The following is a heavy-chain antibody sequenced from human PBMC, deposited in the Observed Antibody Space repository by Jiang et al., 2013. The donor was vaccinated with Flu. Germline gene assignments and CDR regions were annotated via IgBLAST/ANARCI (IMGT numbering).Heavy chain of an antibody. CDR3: ARSVAVSSFDFWSGYYSYYFDY. J-gene: IGHJ4*02. D-gene: IGHD3-3*01. V-gene: IGHV1-18*01. CDR2: ISAYNGNT. Sequence: SGAEVKKPGASVKASCKASGYTFTSYGISWVRQAPGQGLEWMGWISAYNGNTNYAQKLQGRVTMTTDTSTSTAYMELRSLRSDDTAVYYCARSVAVSSFDFWSGYYSYYFDYWGQGTLVTVSS. CDR1: GYTFTSYG.